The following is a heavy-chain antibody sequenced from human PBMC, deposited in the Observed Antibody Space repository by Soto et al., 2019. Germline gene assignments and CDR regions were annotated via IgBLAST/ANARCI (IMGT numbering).Heavy chain of an antibody. CDR2: IYPGDSDT. J-gene: IGHJ4*02. CDR3: ARGIYYSSSAVSMDF. Sequence: GESLKIACKASGDYFPTHWIAWVRQMPGKGLEWMGLIYPGDSDTRYSPSFEGQVIISADKSITTAYMQWSSLKASDTAIYYCARGIYYSSSAVSMDFWGQGTQVTVSS. V-gene: IGHV5-51*01. CDR1: GDYFPTHW. D-gene: IGHD3-10*01.